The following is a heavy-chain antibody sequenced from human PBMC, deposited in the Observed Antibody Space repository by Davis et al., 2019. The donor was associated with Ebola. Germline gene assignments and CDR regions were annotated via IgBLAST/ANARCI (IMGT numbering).Heavy chain of an antibody. J-gene: IGHJ4*02. CDR3: VKGWLVHDF. D-gene: IGHD6-6*01. Sequence: GGSLRLSCSASGFTFSNYGMHWVRQAPGKGLEFVSAFQSNGDITHYADSVKGRFTISRDNSKKTVYLQMTSLKVEDTAVYYCVKGWLVHDFWGQGTLVTVSS. CDR2: FQSNGDIT. V-gene: IGHV3-64D*08. CDR1: GFTFSNYG.